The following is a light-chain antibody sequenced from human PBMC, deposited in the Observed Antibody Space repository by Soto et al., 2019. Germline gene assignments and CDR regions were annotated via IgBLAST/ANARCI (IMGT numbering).Light chain of an antibody. Sequence: EIVWTQSPGTLSLSPGERATLSCRASQSVSGSYLAWYQQKPGQAPRLIIYGASSRATGIPDRFSGSGSGTDFTLTISRLEPEDFAVYYCQQYGSSPMYTFGQGSKLEIK. CDR3: QQYGSSPMYT. J-gene: IGKJ2*01. CDR1: QSVSGSY. CDR2: GAS. V-gene: IGKV3-20*01.